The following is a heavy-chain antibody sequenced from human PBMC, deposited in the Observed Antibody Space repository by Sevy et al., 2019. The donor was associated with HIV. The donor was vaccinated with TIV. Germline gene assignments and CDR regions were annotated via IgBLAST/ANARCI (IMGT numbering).Heavy chain of an antibody. CDR3: ARRTIAARPRDY. CDR2: IYHTGST. Sequence: SETLSLTCTVSDDSISSGYYWGWIRQPPGKGLEWIGSIYHTGSTYYNPSLKSRVIISVDTSKNQFSLKLSSVTAADTAVYYCARRTIAARPRDYWGQGTLVTISS. V-gene: IGHV4-38-2*02. D-gene: IGHD6-6*01. J-gene: IGHJ4*02. CDR1: DDSISSGYY.